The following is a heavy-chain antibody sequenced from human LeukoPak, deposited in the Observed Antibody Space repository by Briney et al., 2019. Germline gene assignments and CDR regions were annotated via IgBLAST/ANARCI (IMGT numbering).Heavy chain of an antibody. CDR2: IWYGGSNK. J-gene: IGHJ4*02. Sequence: PGGSLRLSCAAAGFTFSSYAMHWVRQAPGKGLEWVAVIWYGGSNKYYGDSVKGRFTISRDNSKNTLYLEMNSLRAEDTAVYYCARGQACSGGSCYRLFDSWGQGTLVTVSS. D-gene: IGHD2-15*01. CDR3: ARGQACSGGSCYRLFDS. CDR1: GFTFSSYA. V-gene: IGHV3-33*01.